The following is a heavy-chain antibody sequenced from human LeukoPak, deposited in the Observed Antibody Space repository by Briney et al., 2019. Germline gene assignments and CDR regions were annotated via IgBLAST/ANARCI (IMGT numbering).Heavy chain of an antibody. CDR2: ISSSSSYI. J-gene: IGHJ4*02. CDR3: ARVLGVQYYFDY. Sequence: GGSLRLSCAASGFTFSSYAMHWVRRAPGKGLEWVSSISSSSSYIYYADSVKGRFTISRDNAKNSLYLQMNSLRAEDTAVYYCARVLGVQYYFDYWGQGTLVTVSS. CDR1: GFTFSSYA. D-gene: IGHD3-10*01. V-gene: IGHV3-21*01.